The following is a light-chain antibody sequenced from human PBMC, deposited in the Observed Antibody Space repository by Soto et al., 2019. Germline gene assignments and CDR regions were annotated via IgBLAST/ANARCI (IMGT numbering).Light chain of an antibody. Sequence: SYELTQPPSVSVAPGKTARITCGGNNIGSKRVQWYQQKSGQAPVLVIYYDSDRPSGIPERFSGSNSGNTATLTISRVEAGDEADYYCQVWDSSSDHVLFAGGTKLTVL. CDR3: QVWDSSSDHVL. J-gene: IGLJ3*02. CDR1: NIGSKR. CDR2: YDS. V-gene: IGLV3-21*04.